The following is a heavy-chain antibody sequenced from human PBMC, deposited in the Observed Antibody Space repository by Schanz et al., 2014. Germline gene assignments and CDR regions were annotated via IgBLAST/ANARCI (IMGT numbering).Heavy chain of an antibody. CDR3: ASALTTWGGMDV. CDR1: EYTFTRHY. D-gene: IGHD4-4*01. V-gene: IGHV1-46*01. Sequence: QVQLVQSGAEVKKPGASVKVSCKASEYTFTRHYMHWVRQAPGQGLEWMGIIHSTGGTTSHAQKFQGRVPMTRDTSTSTVYMELSSLRSEDTAVYYCASALTTWGGMDVWGQGTTVTVSS. CDR2: IHSTGGTT. J-gene: IGHJ6*02.